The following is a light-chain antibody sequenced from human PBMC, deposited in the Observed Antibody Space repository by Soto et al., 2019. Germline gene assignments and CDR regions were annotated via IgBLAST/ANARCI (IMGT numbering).Light chain of an antibody. Sequence: QMTQSPSSLSASVGDRVTITCRASQSISSYLNWYQQKPGKAPKLLIYAASSLQSGVPSRFSGSGSGTDFTLTISSLQPEDFATYYCQQSYSTRITFGQGTRLEI. CDR3: QQSYSTRIT. CDR2: AAS. J-gene: IGKJ5*01. V-gene: IGKV1-39*01. CDR1: QSISSY.